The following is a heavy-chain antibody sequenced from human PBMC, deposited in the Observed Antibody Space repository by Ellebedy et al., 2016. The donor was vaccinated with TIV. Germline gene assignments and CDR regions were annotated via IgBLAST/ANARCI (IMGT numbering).Heavy chain of an antibody. Sequence: SETLSLXCAVYGGSFSGYYWSWIRQPPGKGLEWIGEINHSGSTNYNPFLKSRVTISVDTSKNQFSLKLSSVTAADTAVYYCARYVRGVIIDYWGQGTLVTVSS. CDR2: INHSGST. CDR1: GGSFSGYY. V-gene: IGHV4-34*01. CDR3: ARYVRGVIIDY. D-gene: IGHD3-10*01. J-gene: IGHJ4*02.